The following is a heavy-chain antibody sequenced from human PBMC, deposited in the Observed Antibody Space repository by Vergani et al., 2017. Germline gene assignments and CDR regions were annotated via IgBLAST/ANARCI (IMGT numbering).Heavy chain of an antibody. CDR1: GFTFSSYG. CDR2: IRYDGSNK. D-gene: IGHD5-12*01. J-gene: IGHJ4*02. CDR3: AKDDSGYDSYYFDY. V-gene: IGHV3-30*02. Sequence: QVQLVESGGGVVQPGGSLILSCAASGFTFSSYGMHWVRQAPGKGLEWVAFIRYDGSNKYYADSVKGRFTISRDNSKNTLYLKMNSLRAEDTAVYYCAKDDSGYDSYYFDYWGQGTLVTVSS.